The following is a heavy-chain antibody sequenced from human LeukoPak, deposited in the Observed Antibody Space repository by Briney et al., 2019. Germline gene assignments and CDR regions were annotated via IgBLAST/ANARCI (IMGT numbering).Heavy chain of an antibody. J-gene: IGHJ6*03. Sequence: SETLSLTCTVSDVSISMFHWAWIPPPPGMGLEWFGYVDNTGSTNFNTSLNGRVSTSSDTSKNLFSLWLRALTAADTPVYFCAKARVSSCTWYSTYYYYFYMDVWGKGTTVTVSS. D-gene: IGHD1-1*01. CDR3: AKARVSSCTWYSTYYYYFYMDV. CDR1: DVSISMFH. CDR2: VDNTGST. V-gene: IGHV4-59*01.